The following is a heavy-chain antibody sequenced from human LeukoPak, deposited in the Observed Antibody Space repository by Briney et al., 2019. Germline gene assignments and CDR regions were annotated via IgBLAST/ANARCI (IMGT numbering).Heavy chain of an antibody. CDR3: ARGKYYYGSGRRGWFDP. J-gene: IGHJ5*02. Sequence: PSETLSLTCAVYVGSLSVYYWSWIRQPPRKGREGGGEINHSGSTNNNTSRKRRVTIPVDTSENHFCLKLSSVTAADKAVYYCARGKYYYGSGRRGWFDPWGQGTLVTVSS. CDR2: INHSGST. CDR1: VGSLSVYY. D-gene: IGHD3-10*01. V-gene: IGHV4-34*01.